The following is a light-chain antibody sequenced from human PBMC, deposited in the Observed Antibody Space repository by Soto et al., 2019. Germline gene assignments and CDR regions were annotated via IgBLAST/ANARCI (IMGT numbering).Light chain of an antibody. CDR1: QSVSSS. J-gene: IGKJ4*01. CDR2: DAS. Sequence: EIVLTQSPATLSLSPGERATLSCRASQSVSSSLAWYQQNPGQAPRLLIYDASSRATGIPARFSGSGSGSDFTLTISSLEPEDFAVYYCQQRSNWPLTFGGGTKVDIK. CDR3: QQRSNWPLT. V-gene: IGKV3-11*01.